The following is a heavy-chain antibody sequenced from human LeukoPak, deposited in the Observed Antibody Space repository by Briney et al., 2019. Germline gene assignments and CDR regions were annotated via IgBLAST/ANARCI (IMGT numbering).Heavy chain of an antibody. J-gene: IGHJ4*02. CDR2: IYSGGST. D-gene: IGHD6-19*01. CDR1: GFTVSSNL. Sequence: GGSLRLSGAVSGFTVSSNLMSWVRQAPGKGLEWVSVIYSGGSTYYADSVKGRFTISRDNSKNTLYLQMNSLRAEDTAVYYCAREAVAGSSDYWGQGTLVTVSS. V-gene: IGHV3-53*01. CDR3: AREAVAGSSDY.